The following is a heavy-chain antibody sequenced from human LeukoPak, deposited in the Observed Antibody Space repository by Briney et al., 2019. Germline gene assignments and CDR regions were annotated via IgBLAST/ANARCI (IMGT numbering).Heavy chain of an antibody. CDR2: IKQDGSEK. CDR3: ARDELWLLVYPYYYGMDV. D-gene: IGHD5-18*01. V-gene: IGHV3-7*01. J-gene: IGHJ6*02. Sequence: PGGSLRLSCAASGFTFSSYWMSWVRQAPGKGLEWVANIKQDGSEKYYVDSVKGRFTISRDSAKNSLYLQMNSLRAEDTAVYYCARDELWLLVYPYYYGMDVWGQGTTVTVSS. CDR1: GFTFSSYW.